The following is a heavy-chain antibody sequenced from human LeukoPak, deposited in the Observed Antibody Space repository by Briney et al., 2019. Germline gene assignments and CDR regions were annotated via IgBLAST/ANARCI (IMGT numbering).Heavy chain of an antibody. CDR3: ARDRSSSGYYPFDY. CDR2: ISTTGSTI. CDR1: RFIFSSYS. D-gene: IGHD3-22*01. V-gene: IGHV3-48*02. J-gene: IGHJ4*02. Sequence: GGSLRLSCAASRFIFSSYSMNWVRQAPGKGLEWVSYISTTGSTIYYADSVKGRFTISRDNAKNSLYLQMNSLRDEDTAVYYCARDRSSSGYYPFDYWGQGTLVTVSS.